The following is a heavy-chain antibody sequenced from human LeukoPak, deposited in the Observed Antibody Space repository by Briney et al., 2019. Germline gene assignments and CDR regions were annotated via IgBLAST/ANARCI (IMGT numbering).Heavy chain of an antibody. V-gene: IGHV4-34*01. CDR1: GGSFSGYY. Sequence: PSETLSLTCAVYGGSFSGYYWNWIRQPPGKGLEWIGEINQSGSANYDPSLKSRVTMSVDTSKNQFSLKLTSVTAADTAVYYCARHLGATALYNYYHMDVWGKGTPVTVSS. CDR2: INQSGSA. CDR3: ARHLGATALYNYYHMDV. D-gene: IGHD1-26*01. J-gene: IGHJ6*03.